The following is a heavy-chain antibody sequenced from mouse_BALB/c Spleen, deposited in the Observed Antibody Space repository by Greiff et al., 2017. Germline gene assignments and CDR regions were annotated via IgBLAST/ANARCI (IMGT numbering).Heavy chain of an antibody. J-gene: IGHJ2*01. CDR3: ARGSSGYGGFDY. V-gene: IGHV1S135*01. D-gene: IGHD3-1*01. CDR2: IDPYNGAT. CDR1: GYSFTGYY. Sequence: VQLQQSGPELVKPGASVKISCKASGYSFTGYYMYWVKQSPRNSLEWIGYIDPYNGATSYNQKFKGKATLTVDKSSSTAYMHLNSLTSEDSAIFYCARGSSGYGGFDYWGQGTTLTVSA.